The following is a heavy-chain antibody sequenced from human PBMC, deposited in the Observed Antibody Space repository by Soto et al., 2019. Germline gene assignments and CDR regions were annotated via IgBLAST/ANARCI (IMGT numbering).Heavy chain of an antibody. CDR1: GITFSDAW. V-gene: IGHV3-15*01. D-gene: IGHD3-16*01. J-gene: IGHJ4*02. CDR2: VKSIADAGTT. CDR3: TTGRYTFGLDS. Sequence: PRGSLRLSCAASGITFSDAWMTWVRQVPGKGLEWVGRVKSIADAGTTTYAAPVKGRFSISRDDSNSTLFLQMNSLKIEDTAVYYCTTGRYTFGLDSWGQGILVTVSS.